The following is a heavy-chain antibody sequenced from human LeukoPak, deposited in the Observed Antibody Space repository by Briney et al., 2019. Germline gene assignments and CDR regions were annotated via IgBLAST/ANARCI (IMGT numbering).Heavy chain of an antibody. D-gene: IGHD3-16*01. CDR2: ITASGATT. V-gene: IGHV3-23*01. J-gene: IGHJ4*02. Sequence: PGGSLRLSCAASGVTLTSCAMTCVRQAPGKGLEWVSGITASGATTYYSDSVKGRFTISRDNSKNMLYLQMNSLRAEDTAVYFCAKDGNDCVSYFAYWGQGALVTVSS. CDR1: GVTLTSCA. CDR3: AKDGNDCVSYFAY.